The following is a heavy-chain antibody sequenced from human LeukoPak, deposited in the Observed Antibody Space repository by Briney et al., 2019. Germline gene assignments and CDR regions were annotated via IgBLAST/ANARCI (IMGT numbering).Heavy chain of an antibody. CDR1: GYTFTGYY. CDR3: ARGQDYGDYVDY. CDR2: INPNSGGT. Sequence: GASVKVSCKASGYTFTGYYMHWVRQAPGQGLEWMGRINPNSGGTNYAQKFQGSVTMTRDSSISTAYMELSRLRSDDTAVYYCARGQDYGDYVDYWGQGTLVTVSS. D-gene: IGHD4-17*01. J-gene: IGHJ4*02. V-gene: IGHV1-2*06.